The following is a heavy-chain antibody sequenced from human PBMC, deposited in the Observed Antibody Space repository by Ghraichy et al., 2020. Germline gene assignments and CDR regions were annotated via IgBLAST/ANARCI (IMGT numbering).Heavy chain of an antibody. CDR3: ARDGGEVLNYAMDV. CDR2: IHYSGNT. V-gene: IGHV4-30-4*01. J-gene: IGHJ6*02. Sequence: SETLSLTCTVSGGSIRSADYYWSWIRQPPGKGLEWIWNIHYSGNTNQNPSLKSRLTISVDTSKNQFSLKLTSVTAADTAVYFCARDGGEVLNYAMDVWGQGTTVTVSS. CDR1: GGSIRSADYY. D-gene: IGHD3-3*01.